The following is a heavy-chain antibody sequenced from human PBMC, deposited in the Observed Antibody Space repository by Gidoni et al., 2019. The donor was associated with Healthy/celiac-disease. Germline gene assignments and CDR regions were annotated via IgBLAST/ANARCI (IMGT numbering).Heavy chain of an antibody. J-gene: IGHJ4*02. Sequence: EVQLVASGGGLVQPGGSLRLSCAASGFTFSSYEMNWVRQAPGKGLEWVSYISSSGSTIYYADSVKGRFTISRDNAKNALYLQMNSLRAEDTAVYYCASYHDRDIYSYLNWGYFDYWGQGTLVTVSS. D-gene: IGHD5-18*01. CDR3: ASYHDRDIYSYLNWGYFDY. CDR1: GFTFSSYE. CDR2: ISSSGSTI. V-gene: IGHV3-48*03.